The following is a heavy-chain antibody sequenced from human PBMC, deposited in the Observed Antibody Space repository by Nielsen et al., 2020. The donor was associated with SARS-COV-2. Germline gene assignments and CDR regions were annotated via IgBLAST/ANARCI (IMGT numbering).Heavy chain of an antibody. J-gene: IGHJ5*02. D-gene: IGHD6-19*01. Sequence: SVKVSCKASGGTFSSYAISWVRQAPGQGLEWMGGIIPIFGTTSYAQKFQGRVTITADESTSTAYMELSSLRSEDTAVYYCARDSIAVAGWFDPWGQGTLVTVSS. CDR1: GGTFSSYA. CDR3: ARDSIAVAGWFDP. CDR2: IIPIFGTT. V-gene: IGHV1-69*13.